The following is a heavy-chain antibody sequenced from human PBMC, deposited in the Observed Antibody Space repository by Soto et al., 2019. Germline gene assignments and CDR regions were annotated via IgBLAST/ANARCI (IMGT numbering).Heavy chain of an antibody. J-gene: IGHJ4*02. CDR2: INHSGTT. D-gene: IGHD2-15*01. Sequence: QVQLQQWGAGLLKPSETLSLTCAVYGGSVSGYFWSWIRQPPGKGLEWIGEINHSGTTSYSPSLDSRVTTSVDTSKNQFSLRLSSVTAADMAIYYCARRYCSDSYCSYFDYWGRGTLVTVSS. CDR1: GGSVSGYF. CDR3: ARRYCSDSYCSYFDY. V-gene: IGHV4-34*02.